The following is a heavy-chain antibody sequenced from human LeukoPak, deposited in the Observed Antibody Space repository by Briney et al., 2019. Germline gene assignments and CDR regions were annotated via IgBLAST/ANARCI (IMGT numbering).Heavy chain of an antibody. CDR2: INHSGST. J-gene: IGHJ5*02. CDR3: AREWRWLQFEIPAPANWFDP. CDR1: GGSFSGYY. Sequence: PSETLSLTCAVYGGSFSGYYWSWIRQPPGKGLEWIGAINHSGSTNYNPSFKSRVTISIDTSKNPFSLKLSSVTAADTAVYYCAREWRWLQFEIPAPANWFDPWGQGTLVTVSS. D-gene: IGHD5-24*01. V-gene: IGHV4-34*01.